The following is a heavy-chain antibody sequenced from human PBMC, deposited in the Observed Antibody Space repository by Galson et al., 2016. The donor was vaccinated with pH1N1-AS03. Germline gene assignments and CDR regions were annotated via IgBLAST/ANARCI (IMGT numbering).Heavy chain of an antibody. V-gene: IGHV3-15*01. D-gene: IGHD3-3*01. CDR2: IKSKTHGGTT. Sequence: SLRLSCAASGFSFANAWMNWVRQVPGKGLEWVGRIKSKTHGGTTVYAAPVKGRFTISRDDSKNMVYLQMNSLKTEDTAVYYCSTGLLWFDFFEFWGKGTTVTVSS. CDR1: GFSFANAW. CDR3: STGLLWFDFFEF. J-gene: IGHJ6*04.